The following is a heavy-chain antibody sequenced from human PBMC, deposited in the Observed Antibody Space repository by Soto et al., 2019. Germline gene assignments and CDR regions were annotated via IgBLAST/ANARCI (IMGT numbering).Heavy chain of an antibody. Sequence: SETLSLTCTVSGGSISSGGYYWSWIRQHPGKGLEWIGYIYYSGSTYYNPSLKSRVTISVDTSKNQFSLKLSSVTAADTAVYYCARGVPIVVVPAVSYYFDYWGQGTLVTVSS. D-gene: IGHD2-2*01. CDR2: IYYSGST. V-gene: IGHV4-31*03. J-gene: IGHJ4*02. CDR1: GGSISSGGYY. CDR3: ARGVPIVVVPAVSYYFDY.